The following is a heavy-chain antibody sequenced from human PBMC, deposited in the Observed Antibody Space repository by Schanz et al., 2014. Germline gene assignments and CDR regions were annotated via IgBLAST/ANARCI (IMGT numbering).Heavy chain of an antibody. CDR1: GFTFSNTW. Sequence: VQLVESGGGLVKPGGSLRLSCAASGFTFSNTWMSWVRQAPGKGLEWVAAISYDGSNSYYADSVKGRFTISRDNSENTLFLEMNSLRLEDTAVYYCARDDGGGYNQIDYWGQGALVTVSS. CDR3: ARDDGGGYNQIDY. D-gene: IGHD5-12*01. CDR2: ISYDGSNS. J-gene: IGHJ4*02. V-gene: IGHV3-30*03.